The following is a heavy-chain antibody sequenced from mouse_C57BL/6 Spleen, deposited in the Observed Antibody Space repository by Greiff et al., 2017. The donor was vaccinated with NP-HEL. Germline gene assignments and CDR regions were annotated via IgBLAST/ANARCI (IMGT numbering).Heavy chain of an antibody. J-gene: IGHJ4*01. Sequence: DVKLVESGGDLVKPGGSLKLSCAASGFTFSSYGMSWVRQTPDKRLEWVATISSGGSYTYYPDSVKGRFTITRDNAKNTLYLQMSSLKSGDTAMYYCARQGLGHAMAYWGQGTSVTVSS. CDR1: GFTFSSYG. CDR3: ARQGLGHAMAY. CDR2: ISSGGSYT. V-gene: IGHV5-6*02. D-gene: IGHD4-1*01.